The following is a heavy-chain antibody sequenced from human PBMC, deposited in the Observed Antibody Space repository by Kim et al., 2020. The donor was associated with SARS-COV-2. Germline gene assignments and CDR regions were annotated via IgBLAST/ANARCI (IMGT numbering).Heavy chain of an antibody. J-gene: IGHJ4*02. Sequence: SETLSLTCTVSGGSISSSSYYWGWIRQPPGKGLEWIGSIYYSGSTYYNPSLKSRVTISVDTSKNQFSLKLSSVTAADTAVYYCARQGVYYDSSGYSYYFDCWGQGTLVTVSS. D-gene: IGHD3-22*01. CDR2: IYYSGST. CDR1: GGSISSSSYY. CDR3: ARQGVYYDSSGYSYYFDC. V-gene: IGHV4-39*01.